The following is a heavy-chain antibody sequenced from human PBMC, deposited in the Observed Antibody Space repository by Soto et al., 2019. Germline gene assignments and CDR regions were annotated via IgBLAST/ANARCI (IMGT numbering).Heavy chain of an antibody. CDR1: GYSFTSYW. J-gene: IGHJ6*02. V-gene: IGHV5-10-1*01. Sequence: HGESLKISCKGSGYSFTSYWISWVRQMPGKGLEWMGRIDPSDSYTNYSPSFQGHVTISADKSISTAYLQWSSLKASDTAMYYCARRAAARPYYYYGMDVWGQGTTVTVSS. CDR3: ARRAAARPYYYYGMDV. D-gene: IGHD6-13*01. CDR2: IDPSDSYT.